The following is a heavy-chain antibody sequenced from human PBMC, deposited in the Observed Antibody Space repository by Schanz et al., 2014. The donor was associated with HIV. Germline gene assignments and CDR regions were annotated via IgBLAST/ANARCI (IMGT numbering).Heavy chain of an antibody. CDR3: AKPEYDSRGNSQSHFDY. V-gene: IGHV3-23*04. CDR2: ISESGSRS. J-gene: IGHJ4*02. Sequence: EVQLVESGGGLVQPGGSLRLSCAASGFTFSSYWMSWVRQAPGKGLEWVSSISESGSRSYYADSVNGRFTISRDNSKNTLYLQMTTLRTEDTAVYYCAKPEYDSRGNSQSHFDYWGQGTLVTVSS. D-gene: IGHD3-22*01. CDR1: GFTFSSYW.